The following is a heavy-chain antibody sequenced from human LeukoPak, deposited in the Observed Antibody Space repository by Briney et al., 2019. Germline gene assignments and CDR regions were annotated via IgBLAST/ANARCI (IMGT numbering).Heavy chain of an antibody. CDR2: INPNSGGT. D-gene: IGHD2-2*01. Sequence: ASVKVSCKASGYTFTSYGISWVRQAPGQGLEWMGWINPNSGGTNSAQNFQGRVTMTRDTSITTAYMELSRLTSDDTAVYYCVRAYCSSASCSAGAYWGQGTLITVSS. CDR1: GYTFTSYG. J-gene: IGHJ4*02. V-gene: IGHV1-2*02. CDR3: VRAYCSSASCSAGAY.